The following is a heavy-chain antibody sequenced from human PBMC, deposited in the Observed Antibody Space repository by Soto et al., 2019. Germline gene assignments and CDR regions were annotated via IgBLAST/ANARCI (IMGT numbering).Heavy chain of an antibody. D-gene: IGHD3-10*01. Sequence: GGSLRLSCAASGFTFSSYWMSWVRQAPGKGLEWVANIKQDGSEKYYVDSVKGRFTISRDNAKNSLYLQMNSLRAEDTAVYYCARAVTMVRGVTGGRVYYFDYWGQGTLVTVSS. CDR3: ARAVTMVRGVTGGRVYYFDY. CDR1: GFTFSSYW. CDR2: IKQDGSEK. V-gene: IGHV3-7*05. J-gene: IGHJ4*02.